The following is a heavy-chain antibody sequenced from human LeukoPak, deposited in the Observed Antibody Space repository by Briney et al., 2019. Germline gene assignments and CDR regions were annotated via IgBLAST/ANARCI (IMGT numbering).Heavy chain of an antibody. CDR3: ARGPYSSRHFDY. Sequence: PSETLSLTCAVYGGSFSGYYWSWIRQPPGKGREWIGEINHSGSTNYNPSLKSRVTISVDTSKNQFSLKLSSVIAADAAVYYCARGPYSSRHFDYWGQGTLVTVSS. V-gene: IGHV4-34*01. D-gene: IGHD6-13*01. CDR1: GGSFSGYY. J-gene: IGHJ4*02. CDR2: INHSGST.